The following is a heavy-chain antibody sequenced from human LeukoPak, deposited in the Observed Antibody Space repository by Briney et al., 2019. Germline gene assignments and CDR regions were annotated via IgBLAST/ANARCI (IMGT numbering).Heavy chain of an antibody. CDR3: ARDWQQLANYYYYGMDV. J-gene: IGHJ6*02. D-gene: IGHD6-13*01. Sequence: GRSLRLSCAASGFTFSRYAMHWVRQAPGKGLEWVAVISYDGSNKYYADSVKGRFTISRDNSKNTLYLQMNSLRAEDTAVYYCARDWQQLANYYYYGMDVWGQGTTVTVSS. CDR1: GFTFSRYA. CDR2: ISYDGSNK. V-gene: IGHV3-30*04.